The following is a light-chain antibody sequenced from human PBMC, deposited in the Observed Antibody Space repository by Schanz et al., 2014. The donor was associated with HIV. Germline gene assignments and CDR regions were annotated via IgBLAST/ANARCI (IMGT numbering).Light chain of an antibody. Sequence: EIVMTQSPATLSVSPGERATLSCRASQSVSSNLAWYQQKPGQAPRLLIYGASTRATGIPARFSGSGSGTEFTLTISSLQPEDVAVYYCQQYYRTPWTFGQGTKVEIK. J-gene: IGKJ1*01. V-gene: IGKV3-15*01. CDR1: QSVSSN. CDR3: QQYYRTPWT. CDR2: GAS.